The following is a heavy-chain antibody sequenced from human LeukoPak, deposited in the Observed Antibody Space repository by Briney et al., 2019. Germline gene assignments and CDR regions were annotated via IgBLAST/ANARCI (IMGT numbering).Heavy chain of an antibody. Sequence: ASVKVSCKASGYIFTNYGINWVRQAPGQGLEWMGWISGYNGYTNYAQKFQFRVTMTTDTSTSTAYMELRSLTSDDTAVYYCARDKAVTTELTQYFHHWGQGTLVTVSS. CDR2: ISGYNGYT. CDR3: ARDKAVTTELTQYFHH. V-gene: IGHV1-18*01. D-gene: IGHD4-17*01. J-gene: IGHJ1*01. CDR1: GYIFTNYG.